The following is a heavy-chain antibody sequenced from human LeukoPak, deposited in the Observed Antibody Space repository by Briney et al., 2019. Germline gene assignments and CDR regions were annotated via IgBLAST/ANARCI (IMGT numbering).Heavy chain of an antibody. CDR2: IYYSGST. D-gene: IGHD3-10*01. CDR1: GGSISSYY. V-gene: IGHV4-59*01. Sequence: SETLSLTCTVSGGSISSYYWSWIRQPPGKGLERIGYIYYSGSTNYNPSLKSRVTISVDTSKNQFSLKLSSVTAADTAVYYCARDRDYYGSSNGWFDPWGQGTLVTVSS. J-gene: IGHJ5*02. CDR3: ARDRDYYGSSNGWFDP.